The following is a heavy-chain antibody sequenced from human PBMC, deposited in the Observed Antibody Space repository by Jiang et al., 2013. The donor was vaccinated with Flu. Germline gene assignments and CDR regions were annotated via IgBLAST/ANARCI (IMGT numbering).Heavy chain of an antibody. J-gene: IGHJ4*02. Sequence: GSGLVKPSETLSLTCTVSGGSISSSSYYWGWIRQPPGKGLEWIGSIYYSGSTYYNPSLKSRVTISVDTSKNQFSLKLSSVTAADTAVYYCAGPQGGGWYATDWGQGTLVTVSS. CDR1: GGSISSSSYY. V-gene: IGHV4-39*01. CDR3: AGPQGGGWYATD. CDR2: IYYSGST. D-gene: IGHD6-19*01.